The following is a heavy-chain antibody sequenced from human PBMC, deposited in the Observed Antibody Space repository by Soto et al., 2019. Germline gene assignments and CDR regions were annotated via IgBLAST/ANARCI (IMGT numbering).Heavy chain of an antibody. CDR2: IIPIFGSS. Sequence: QVQLVQSGPEVKKPGSSVKVSCKASGGAFSSYAISWVRQAPGQGLEWIGGIIPIFGSSKYAQKFQGRVTXXXXXXXXXXXXXXXXXXXXXXXXXXXXXXXXXXARSLSWYFDLWGRGTLVTV. CDR1: GGAFSSYA. V-gene: IGHV1-69*05. J-gene: IGHJ2*01. CDR3: XXXXXXXARSLSWYFDL. D-gene: IGHD4-17*01.